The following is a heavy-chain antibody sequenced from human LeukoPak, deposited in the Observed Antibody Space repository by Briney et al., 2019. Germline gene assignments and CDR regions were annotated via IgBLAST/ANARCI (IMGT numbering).Heavy chain of an antibody. V-gene: IGHV3-74*01. CDR2: INSDGYST. J-gene: IGHJ4*02. D-gene: IGHD2-2*01. CDR3: VRLVAVPDAYFDY. Sequence: GGSLRLSCAASGFTFSGYWMHWVRQAPGKGLVWVSRINSDGYSTAYADSVKGRFTISRDNAKNTLYLQMNSLRAEDTAVYHCVRLVAVPDAYFDYWGQGTLVTVSS. CDR1: GFTFSGYW.